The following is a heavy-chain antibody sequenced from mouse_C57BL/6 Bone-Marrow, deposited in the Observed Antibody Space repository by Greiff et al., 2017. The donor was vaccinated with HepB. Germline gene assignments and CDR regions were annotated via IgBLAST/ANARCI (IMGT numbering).Heavy chain of an antibody. V-gene: IGHV14-4*01. CDR2: IDPENGDT. Sequence: VQLQQSGAELVRPGASVKLSCTASGFNIKDDYMHWVKQRPEQGLEWIGWIDPENGDTEYASKFQGKATITADTSSNTAYLQLSSLTSEDTAVYYWSIYYYGSSYDWYFDVWGTGTTVTVSS. CDR3: SIYYYGSSYDWYFDV. CDR1: GFNIKDDY. D-gene: IGHD1-1*01. J-gene: IGHJ1*03.